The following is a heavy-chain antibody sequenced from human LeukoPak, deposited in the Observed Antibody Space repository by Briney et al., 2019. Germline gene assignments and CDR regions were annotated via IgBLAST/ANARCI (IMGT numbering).Heavy chain of an antibody. D-gene: IGHD3-10*01. Sequence: SETLSLTCTVSGGSISSSSYYWGWIRQPPGKGLEWIGSIYYSGSTYYNPSLKSRVTISVDTSKNQFSLKLSSVTAADTAVYYCASFHYGSGIKAIYYYYMDVWGKGTTVTVSS. V-gene: IGHV4-39*07. CDR2: IYYSGST. CDR1: GGSISSSSYY. J-gene: IGHJ6*03. CDR3: ASFHYGSGIKAIYYYYMDV.